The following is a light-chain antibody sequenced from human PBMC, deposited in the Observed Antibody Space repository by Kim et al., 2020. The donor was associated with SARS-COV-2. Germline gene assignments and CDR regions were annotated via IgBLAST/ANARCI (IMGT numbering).Light chain of an antibody. CDR3: QQYVSSPCT. J-gene: IGKJ4*01. Sequence: APGERATLTCRASQTISSSSLAWYQQKPGQPPRLIIYGASSRATGIPDRFSGSGSGTDFTLTISRLEPEDFAVYYCQQYVSSPCTFGGGTKVDIK. CDR2: GAS. V-gene: IGKV3-20*01. CDR1: QTISSSS.